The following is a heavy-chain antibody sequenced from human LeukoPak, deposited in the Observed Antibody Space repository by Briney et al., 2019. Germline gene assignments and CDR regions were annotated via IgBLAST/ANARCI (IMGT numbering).Heavy chain of an antibody. D-gene: IGHD2-8*01. CDR2: ISGSGSNT. CDR3: AKDRSTILMIYATDY. V-gene: IGHV3-23*01. Sequence: GGSLRLSCAASGFTFSSYAMSWVRQAPGKGLEWVSTISGSGSNTFYADSVKGRFTISRDNSKNTLYLQMNSLRAEDTALYYCAKDRSTILMIYATDYWGQGTLVTVSS. J-gene: IGHJ4*02. CDR1: GFTFSSYA.